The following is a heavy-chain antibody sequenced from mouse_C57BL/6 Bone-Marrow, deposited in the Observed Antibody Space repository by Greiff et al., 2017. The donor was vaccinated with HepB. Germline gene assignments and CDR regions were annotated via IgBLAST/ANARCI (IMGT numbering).Heavy chain of an antibody. V-gene: IGHV5-4*01. D-gene: IGHD1-1*01. CDR1: GFTFSSYA. CDR2: ISDGGSYT. J-gene: IGHJ4*01. CDR3: ARGTPITTVVATRNMDY. Sequence: EVQRVESGGGLVKPGGSLKLSCAASGFTFSSYAMSWVRQTPEKRLEWVATISDGGSYTYYPDNVKGRFTISRDNAKNNLYLQMSHLKSEDTAMYYCARGTPITTVVATRNMDYWGQGTSVTVSS.